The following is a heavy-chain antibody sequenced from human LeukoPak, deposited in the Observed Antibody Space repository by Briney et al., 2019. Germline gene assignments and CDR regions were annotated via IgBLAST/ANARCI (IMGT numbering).Heavy chain of an antibody. V-gene: IGHV4-34*01. D-gene: IGHD2-2*02. CDR3: ARANTRRGKPAAISSLDY. Sequence: PSETLSLTCAVYGGSFSGYYWSWIRQPPGKGLEWIGEINHSGSTNYNPSLKSRVTISVDTSKNQFPLKLSSVTAADTAVYYCARANTRRGKPAAISSLDYWGQGTLVTVSS. CDR2: INHSGST. J-gene: IGHJ4*02. CDR1: GGSFSGYY.